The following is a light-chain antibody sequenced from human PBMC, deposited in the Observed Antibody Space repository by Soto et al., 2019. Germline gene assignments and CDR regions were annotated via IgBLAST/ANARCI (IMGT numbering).Light chain of an antibody. CDR3: ASWDDSLNALV. CDR2: TNN. Sequence: QPVLTQPPSPSETPGQRVTISCSGSRSNIGRNIVNWYQQLPGMAPKLLMSTNNQRSSGVPDRFSGSKSGSSASLAISGLQSEDEAAYYCASWDDSLNALVFGGGTKLTVL. V-gene: IGLV1-44*01. CDR1: RSNIGRNI. J-gene: IGLJ2*01.